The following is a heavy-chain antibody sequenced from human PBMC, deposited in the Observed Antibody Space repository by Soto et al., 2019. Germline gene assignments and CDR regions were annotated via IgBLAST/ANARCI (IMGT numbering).Heavy chain of an antibody. Sequence: ASVKVSCKSSGFTFTSYAIHWLRQAPGQRPQWMGWINGGSGNTKYSQDFQGRVTFTRDTFATTAYLELSSLRSEDTAVYYCARVIPREYGMDVWGQGTTVTVSS. D-gene: IGHD1-26*01. V-gene: IGHV1-3*01. J-gene: IGHJ6*02. CDR2: INGGSGNT. CDR3: ARVIPREYGMDV. CDR1: GFTFTSYA.